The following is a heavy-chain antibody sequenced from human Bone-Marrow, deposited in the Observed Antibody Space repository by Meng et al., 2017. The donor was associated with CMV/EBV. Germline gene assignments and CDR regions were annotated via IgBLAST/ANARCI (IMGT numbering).Heavy chain of an antibody. D-gene: IGHD6-6*01. Sequence: GESLKIACTASGFTFGDYAMSWVRQAPGKGLEWVGFIRSKAYGGTTEYAASVKGRFTISRDDSKSIAYLQMNSLKTEDTAVYYCTRYSSSSIYYYGMDVWGQGTTVTVPS. V-gene: IGHV3-49*04. J-gene: IGHJ6*02. CDR1: GFTFGDYA. CDR2: IRSKAYGGTT. CDR3: TRYSSSSIYYYGMDV.